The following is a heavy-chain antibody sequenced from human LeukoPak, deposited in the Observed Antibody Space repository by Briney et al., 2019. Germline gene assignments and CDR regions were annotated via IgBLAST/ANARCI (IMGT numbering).Heavy chain of an antibody. CDR1: GFTFISYW. J-gene: IGHJ4*02. CDR3: AREGYYYDSSGYLDY. Sequence: GGSLKFSWAPSGFTFISYWWSWAGQAPGKGLSWVPNKKQDGSEKYYVDSVKGRFTISRDNAKNSLYLQMNSLRAEDTAVYYCAREGYYYDSSGYLDYWGQGTLVTVSS. CDR2: KKQDGSEK. V-gene: IGHV3-7*01. D-gene: IGHD3-22*01.